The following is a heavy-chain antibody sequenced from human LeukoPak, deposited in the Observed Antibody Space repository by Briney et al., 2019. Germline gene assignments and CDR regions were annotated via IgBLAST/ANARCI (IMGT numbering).Heavy chain of an antibody. J-gene: IGHJ4*02. CDR3: AKGGKWDVTPFDY. Sequence: GGSLRLPCAASGFTFTSYSMNWVRQAPGKGLEWVSTISGGGGSTYYADSVKGRFTVSRDNSKNTLYLQVNSLRAEDTAVYYCAKGGKWDVTPFDYWGQGTLVTVSS. V-gene: IGHV3-23*01. CDR1: GFTFTSYS. D-gene: IGHD1-26*01. CDR2: ISGGGGST.